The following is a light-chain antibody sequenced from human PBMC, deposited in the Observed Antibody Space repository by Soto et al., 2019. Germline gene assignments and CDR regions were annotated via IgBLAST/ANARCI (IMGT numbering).Light chain of an antibody. CDR3: CSYTTSNTRQIV. J-gene: IGLJ1*01. CDR1: SSDVGGYNY. CDR2: DVS. V-gene: IGLV2-14*01. Sequence: QSVLTQPASVSGSPGQSITISCTGTSSDVGGYNYVSWYQQHPGKAPKFMIYDVSNRPSGVSNRFSGSKSGNTASLTISGLQAEDGADYYCCSYTTSNTRQIVVGTGTKVTVL.